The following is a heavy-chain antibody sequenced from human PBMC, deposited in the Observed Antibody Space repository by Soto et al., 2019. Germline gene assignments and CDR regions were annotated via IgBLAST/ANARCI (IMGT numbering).Heavy chain of an antibody. V-gene: IGHV1-18*01. Sequence: QLVQSGAEVKKPGASVKVSCKASGYIFNRHSISWVRQAPGQGLEWVGWISAYNGDTKYAQNFQDRVTLTTETSTTTDYMELKSLRSDDTAVYYCARDPSNTSGRHLYFDYWGQGTRVTVSS. J-gene: IGHJ4*02. CDR2: ISAYNGDT. D-gene: IGHD6-19*01. CDR1: GYIFNRHS. CDR3: ARDPSNTSGRHLYFDY.